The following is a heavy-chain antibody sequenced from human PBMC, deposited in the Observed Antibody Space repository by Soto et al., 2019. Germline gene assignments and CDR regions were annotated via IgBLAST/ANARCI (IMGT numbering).Heavy chain of an antibody. CDR3: ARLREITTPGY. Sequence: PLETLSLTCTVSGGSSIIGGYCWSRIRQHPGKGLECIGYIYYSGTTNYNPSLKSRVTMSIDTSKNQFSLNLSSVTAADTAVYYCARLREITTPGYWGQGSLVTVSS. CDR2: IYYSGTT. CDR1: GGSSIIGGYC. D-gene: IGHD3-16*01. V-gene: IGHV4-61*08. J-gene: IGHJ4*02.